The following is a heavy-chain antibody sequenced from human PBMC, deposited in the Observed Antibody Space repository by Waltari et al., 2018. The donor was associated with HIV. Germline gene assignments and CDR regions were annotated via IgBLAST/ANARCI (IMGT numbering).Heavy chain of an antibody. CDR2: IHQSGRT. CDR1: GGSIRGSDW. V-gene: IGHV4-4*02. D-gene: IGHD3-3*01. J-gene: IGHJ4*02. CDR3: ARAVGGDSWSGYPDY. Sequence: QLQLQESGPGLVKPSGTLSLSCVVSGGSIRGSDWWNWVRQSPEKGLEYIGEIHQSGRTKYNPSLESRVTMSVDKSKNQFSLKLTSVTAADTAVYYCARAVGGDSWSGYPDYWGQGTLVTVSS.